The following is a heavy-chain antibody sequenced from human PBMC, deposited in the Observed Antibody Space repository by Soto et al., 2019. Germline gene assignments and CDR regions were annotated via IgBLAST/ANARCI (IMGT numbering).Heavy chain of an antibody. CDR3: AREGLLWFGESLGAFDI. CDR1: GGSISSGGYY. Sequence: PSETLSLTCTVSGGSISSGGYYWSWIRQHPGKGLEWIGYIYYSGSTSYNPSLKSRLTISVDTSKNQFSLKLSSVTAADTAVYYCAREGLLWFGESLGAFDIWGQGTMVTVSS. D-gene: IGHD3-10*01. V-gene: IGHV4-31*03. CDR2: IYYSGST. J-gene: IGHJ3*02.